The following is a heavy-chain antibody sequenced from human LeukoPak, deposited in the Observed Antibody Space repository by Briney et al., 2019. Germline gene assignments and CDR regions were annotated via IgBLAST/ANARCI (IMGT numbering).Heavy chain of an antibody. CDR1: GFNFEDYA. D-gene: IGHD6-13*01. J-gene: IGHJ5*02. CDR3: ARVEKYSSSWIDL. Sequence: GGSLRLSCAASGFNFEDYAMHWVRQAPGKGLEWVSLINGDGDTTFYADSVKGRFTISRDNARNSLYLQMNSLRAEDTAVYYCARVEKYSSSWIDLWGQGTLVTVSS. V-gene: IGHV3-43*02. CDR2: INGDGDTT.